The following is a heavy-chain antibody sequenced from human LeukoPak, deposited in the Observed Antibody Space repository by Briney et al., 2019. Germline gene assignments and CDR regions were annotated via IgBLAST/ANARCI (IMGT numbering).Heavy chain of an antibody. V-gene: IGHV1-69*02. CDR1: GGTFSSYT. Sequence: ASVKVSCKASGGTFSSYTISWVRQAPGQGREWMGRIIPILGIAKYAQKFQGRVTITADKSTSTAYMELSSLRSEDTAVYYCARGGRYCSSTSCLGFWFDPWGQGTLVTVSS. J-gene: IGHJ5*02. D-gene: IGHD2-2*01. CDR3: ARGGRYCSSTSCLGFWFDP. CDR2: IIPILGIA.